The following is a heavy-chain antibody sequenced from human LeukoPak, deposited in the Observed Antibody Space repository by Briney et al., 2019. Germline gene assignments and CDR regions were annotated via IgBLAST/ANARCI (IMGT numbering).Heavy chain of an antibody. J-gene: IGHJ4*02. CDR3: ARERVVVVAATPNCFGY. V-gene: IGHV3-30-3*01. Sequence: GGSLRLSCAASGFTFSSYAMHWVRQAPGKGLEWVAVISYDGSNKYYADSVKGRFTISRDNSKNTLYLQMNSLRAEDTAVYYCARERVVVVAATPNCFGYWGQGTLVTVSS. CDR2: ISYDGSNK. CDR1: GFTFSSYA. D-gene: IGHD2-15*01.